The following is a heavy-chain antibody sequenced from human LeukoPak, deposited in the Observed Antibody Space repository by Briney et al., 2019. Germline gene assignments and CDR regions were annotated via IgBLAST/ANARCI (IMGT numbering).Heavy chain of an antibody. V-gene: IGHV3-30-3*01. CDR3: ARVGSYYDFWSGYYGMDV. J-gene: IGHJ6*02. CDR1: GFTFSSYA. Sequence: PGRSLRLSCVASGFTFSSYAMHWVRQAPGKGLEWVAVISYDGSNKYYADSVKGRFTISRDNSKNTLYLQMNSLRAEDTAVYYCARVGSYYDFWSGYYGMDVWGQGTTVTVSS. CDR2: ISYDGSNK. D-gene: IGHD3-3*01.